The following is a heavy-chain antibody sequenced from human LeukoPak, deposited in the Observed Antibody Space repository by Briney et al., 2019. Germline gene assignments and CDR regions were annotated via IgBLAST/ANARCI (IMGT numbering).Heavy chain of an antibody. Sequence: GGSLRLSCAASGFTFDDYAMHWVRQAPGKGLEWVSGISWNSGSIGYADSVKGRFTISRDNAKNSLYLQMNSLRAEDTALYYCAKVLRDGYNGGFDYWGQGTLVTVSS. J-gene: IGHJ4*02. V-gene: IGHV3-9*01. CDR2: ISWNSGSI. CDR1: GFTFDDYA. CDR3: AKVLRDGYNGGFDY. D-gene: IGHD5-24*01.